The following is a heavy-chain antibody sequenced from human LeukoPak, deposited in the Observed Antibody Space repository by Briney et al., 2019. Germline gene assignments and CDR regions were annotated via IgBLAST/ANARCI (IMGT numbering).Heavy chain of an antibody. Sequence: GGSLRLSCAASGFTFSSYAMHWVRQAPGKGLEWVAVISYDGSNKYYADSVKGRFTISRDNSKNTLYLQMNSLRAEDTAVYYCAIYTGGDDAFDIWGQGTMVTVSS. CDR2: ISYDGSNK. D-gene: IGHD3-16*01. J-gene: IGHJ3*02. CDR1: GFTFSSYA. CDR3: AIYTGGDDAFDI. V-gene: IGHV3-30-3*01.